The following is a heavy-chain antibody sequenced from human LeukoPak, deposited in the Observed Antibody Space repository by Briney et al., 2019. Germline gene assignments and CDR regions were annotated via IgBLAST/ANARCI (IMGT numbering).Heavy chain of an antibody. CDR1: GFTFSSSS. CDR2: ISNNGGYT. J-gene: IGHJ4*02. CDR3: AKQLGYCSDGSCYFPY. V-gene: IGHV3-23*01. Sequence: GGSLRLSCAASGFTFSSSSMSWVRQAPGKGLEWVSAISNNGGYTYYADSVQGRFTISRDNSKNQLCLQMNSLRAADTAVYYCAKQLGYCSDGSCYFPYWGQGTLVTVSS. D-gene: IGHD2-15*01.